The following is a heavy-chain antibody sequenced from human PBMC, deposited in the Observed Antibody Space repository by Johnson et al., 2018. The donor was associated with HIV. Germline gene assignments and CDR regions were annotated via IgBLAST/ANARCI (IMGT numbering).Heavy chain of an antibody. D-gene: IGHD3-10*01. CDR1: GFTVSGNY. V-gene: IGHV3-66*01. J-gene: IGHJ3*02. CDR3: ARDSGVPGNDAFDI. Sequence: VQLVESGGGLVQPGGSLRLSCAASGFTVSGNYMSWVRQAPGKGLEWVSVIYSGGSTYYADSVKGRFTISRDNSKNTLYLQMNSLRAEDTAVYYCARDSGVPGNDAFDIWGQGTLITVSS. CDR2: IYSGGST.